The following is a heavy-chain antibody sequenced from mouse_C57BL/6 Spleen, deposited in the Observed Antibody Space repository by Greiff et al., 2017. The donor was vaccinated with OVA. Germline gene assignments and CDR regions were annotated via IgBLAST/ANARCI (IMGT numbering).Heavy chain of an antibody. Sequence: QVTLKVSGPGILQSSQTLSLTCSFSGFSLSTSGMGVSWIRQPSGKGLEWLAHIYWDDDKRYNPSLKSRLTISKDTSRNQVFLKITSVDTADTATYYCARFLSYYYGGSYGYFDVWGTGTTVTVSS. V-gene: IGHV8-12*01. J-gene: IGHJ1*03. D-gene: IGHD1-1*01. CDR1: GFSLSTSGMG. CDR3: ARFLSYYYGGSYGYFDV. CDR2: IYWDDDK.